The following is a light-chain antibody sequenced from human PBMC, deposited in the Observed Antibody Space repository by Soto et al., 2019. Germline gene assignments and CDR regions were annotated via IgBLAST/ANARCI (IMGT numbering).Light chain of an antibody. CDR3: QQSYSTPWT. CDR1: QTISSW. V-gene: IGKV1-39*01. J-gene: IGKJ1*01. Sequence: EIQMTQSPSTLSGSVGDRFTITCRASQTISSWLAWYQQKPGKAPKLLIYAASSLQSGVPSRFSGSGSGTDFTLTISSLQPEDFATYYCQQSYSTPWTFGQGTKVDIK. CDR2: AAS.